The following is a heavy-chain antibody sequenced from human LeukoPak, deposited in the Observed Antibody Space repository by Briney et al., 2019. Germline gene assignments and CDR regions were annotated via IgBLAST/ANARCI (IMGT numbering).Heavy chain of an antibody. V-gene: IGHV3-30*04. Sequence: GGSLRLSCAASGFTFSSYAMHWVRQAPGKGLEWVAVISYDGSNKYYADSVKGRFTISRDNSKNTLYLQMNSLRAEDTAVYYCARDLRDIVATIPNYWGQGTLVTVSS. D-gene: IGHD5-12*01. CDR2: ISYDGSNK. CDR3: ARDLRDIVATIPNY. CDR1: GFTFSSYA. J-gene: IGHJ4*02.